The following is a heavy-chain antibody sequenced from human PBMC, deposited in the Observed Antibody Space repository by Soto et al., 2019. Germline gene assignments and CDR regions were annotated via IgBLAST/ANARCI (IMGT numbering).Heavy chain of an antibody. V-gene: IGHV3-23*01. CDR2: ISGSGGST. CDR1: GFTFSSYA. D-gene: IGHD3-22*01. Sequence: GGSLRLSCTASGFTFSSYAMSWVRQAPGKGLEWVSAISGSGGSTYYADSVKGRFTISRDNSKNTLYLQMNSLRAEDTAVYYCAKGYSRGYYEGYFDYWGQGTLVTVSS. CDR3: AKGYSRGYYEGYFDY. J-gene: IGHJ4*02.